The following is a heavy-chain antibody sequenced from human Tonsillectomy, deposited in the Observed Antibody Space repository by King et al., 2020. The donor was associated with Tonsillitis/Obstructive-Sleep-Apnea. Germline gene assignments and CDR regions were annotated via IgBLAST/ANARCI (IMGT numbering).Heavy chain of an antibody. D-gene: IGHD3-10*01. J-gene: IGHJ4*02. Sequence: VQLVESGGGLVQPGGSLRLSCAASGFTFSSYTMNCVRQAPGKGLEGVSCIISISSTIYYADSVKGRFTISRENAKNSLYLQMNSLRDEDTAVYYCARGRGSGWGQGTLVTVSS. CDR1: GFTFSSYT. CDR2: IISISSTI. CDR3: ARGRGSG. V-gene: IGHV3-48*02.